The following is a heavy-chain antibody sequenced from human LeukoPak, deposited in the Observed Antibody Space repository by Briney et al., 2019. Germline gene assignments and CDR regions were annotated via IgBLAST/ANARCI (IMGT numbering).Heavy chain of an antibody. CDR1: GGSISSGGYY. Sequence: SQTLSLTCTVSGGSISSGGYYWSWIRQHPGKGLEWIGYIYYSGSTYYNPSLKSRVTISVDTSKNQFSLKLSSVTAADTAVYYCAREVAAKGGKGFDYWGQGTLVTVSS. D-gene: IGHD2-15*01. CDR3: AREVAAKGGKGFDY. J-gene: IGHJ4*02. V-gene: IGHV4-31*03. CDR2: IYYSGST.